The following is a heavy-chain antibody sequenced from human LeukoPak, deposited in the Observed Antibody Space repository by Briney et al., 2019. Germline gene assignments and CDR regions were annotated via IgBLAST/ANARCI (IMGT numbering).Heavy chain of an antibody. J-gene: IGHJ6*03. V-gene: IGHV4-34*01. D-gene: IGHD3-16*01. CDR2: INHSGST. CDR1: GGSFSGYY. Sequence: SETLSLTCAVYGGSFSGYYWSWIRQPPGKGLEWIGEINHSGSTNYNPSLKSRVTISVDTSKNQFSLKLSSVTAADTAVYYCAKGGGIYYYYYMDVWGKGTTVTVSS. CDR3: AKGGGIYYYYYMDV.